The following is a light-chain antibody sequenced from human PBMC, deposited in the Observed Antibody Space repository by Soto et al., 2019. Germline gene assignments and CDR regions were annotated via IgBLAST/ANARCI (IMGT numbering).Light chain of an antibody. CDR3: TSWDGSLDGRV. J-gene: IGLJ3*02. CDR1: SSNIGSNT. V-gene: IGLV1-44*01. Sequence: QSVLTQPPSASGTPGQRVTISCSGSSSNIGSNTVNWYQQLPGTAPKLLIYHTYQLPSGIPDRFSGSKSGTSASLDISGLQSEDEADYYCTSWDGSLDGRVFGGGTKVTVL. CDR2: HTY.